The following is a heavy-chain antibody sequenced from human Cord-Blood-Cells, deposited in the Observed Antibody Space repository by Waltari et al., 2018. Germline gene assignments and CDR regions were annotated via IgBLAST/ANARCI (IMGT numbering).Heavy chain of an antibody. J-gene: IGHJ6*02. CDR2: INHSGST. D-gene: IGHD3-3*01. Sequence: QVQLQQWGAGLLKPSETLSLTCAVYGGSSSGYYWRWIRQPPGKGLEWIGEINHSGSTNYNPSLKSRVTISVDTSKNQFSLKLSSVTAADTAVYYCARVTDFWSGYYYGMDVWGQGTTVTVSS. CDR1: GGSSSGYY. CDR3: ARVTDFWSGYYYGMDV. V-gene: IGHV4-34*01.